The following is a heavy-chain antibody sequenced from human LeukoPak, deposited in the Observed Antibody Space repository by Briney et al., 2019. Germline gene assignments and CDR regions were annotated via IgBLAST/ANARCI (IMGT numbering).Heavy chain of an antibody. CDR1: GFTFSSYA. Sequence: PGGSLRLSCAASGFTFSSYAMSWVRQAPGKGLEWVSAISGSGGSTYYADSVKRRFTISRDNSKNTLYLQMHRLRAEDTAVYYCAKAPPLTWYFDYWGQGTLVTVSS. CDR3: AKAPPLTWYFDY. V-gene: IGHV3-23*01. D-gene: IGHD1-14*01. CDR2: ISGSGGST. J-gene: IGHJ4*02.